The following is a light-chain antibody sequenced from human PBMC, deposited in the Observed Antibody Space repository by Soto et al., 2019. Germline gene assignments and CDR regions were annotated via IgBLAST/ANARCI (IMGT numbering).Light chain of an antibody. Sequence: DIQMTQSPSSLSASVGDRVTITCRASQGISTYLNWYQQKPGKAPKLLIYDASSLESGVPSSFSGSGSGTEFTLTISSLQPDDFATYYCQQYETYSRTFGQGTKVDIK. V-gene: IGKV1-5*01. CDR3: QQYETYSRT. J-gene: IGKJ1*01. CDR1: QGISTY. CDR2: DAS.